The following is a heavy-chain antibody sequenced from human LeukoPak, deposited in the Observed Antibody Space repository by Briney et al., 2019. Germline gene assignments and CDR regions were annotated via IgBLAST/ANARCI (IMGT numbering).Heavy chain of an antibody. CDR1: GFTVSSNY. J-gene: IGHJ6*03. D-gene: IGHD3-10*01. Sequence: QAGGSLRLSCAASGFTVSSNYMSWVRQAPGKGLEWVSVIYSGGSTYYADSVKGRFTISRDNSKNTLYLQMNRLRAEDTAVYYCASGSGSYRTPYYYMDVWGTGTTVTVSS. CDR2: IYSGGST. CDR3: ASGSGSYRTPYYYMDV. V-gene: IGHV3-53*01.